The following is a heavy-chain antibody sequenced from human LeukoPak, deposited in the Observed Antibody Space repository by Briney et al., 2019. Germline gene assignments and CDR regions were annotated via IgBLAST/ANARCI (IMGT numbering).Heavy chain of an antibody. CDR3: AELGITMIGGV. J-gene: IGHJ6*04. CDR2: INHSGST. V-gene: IGHV4-34*01. CDR1: GGSFSGYY. D-gene: IGHD3-10*02. Sequence: SEILSLTCAVYGGSFSGYYWSWIRQPPGKGLEWIGEINHSGSTNYNPSLKSRVTISVDTSKNQFSLKLSSVTAADTAVYYCAELGITMIGGVWGKGTTVTISS.